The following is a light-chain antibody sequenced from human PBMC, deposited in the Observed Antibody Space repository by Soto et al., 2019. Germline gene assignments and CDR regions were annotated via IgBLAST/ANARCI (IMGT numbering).Light chain of an antibody. CDR1: QSVSNN. V-gene: IGKV3-15*01. CDR2: GAS. J-gene: IGKJ3*01. CDR3: QQRGDWPPT. Sequence: EIVMTQSPATVSVSPGERATLSCRASQSVSNNLAWFQQKPGQAPRLLIFGASSRATGIPARFSGSGSGTEFTLTISSLESEDIAVYYCQQRGDWPPTFGPGTKVDIK.